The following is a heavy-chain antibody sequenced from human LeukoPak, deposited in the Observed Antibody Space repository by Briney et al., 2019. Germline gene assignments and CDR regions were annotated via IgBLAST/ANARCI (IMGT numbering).Heavy chain of an antibody. CDR1: GFTFSSYE. V-gene: IGHV3-48*03. Sequence: GGSLRLSCVASGFTFSSYEMIWVRQAPGKGLEWVSYISKSGGGSITYYADSVKGRFTISRDNAKNSLYLQMNSLRAEDTAVYYCARVRYGNYFDYWGQGILVTVSS. D-gene: IGHD3-10*01. J-gene: IGHJ4*02. CDR2: ISKSGGGSIT. CDR3: ARVRYGNYFDY.